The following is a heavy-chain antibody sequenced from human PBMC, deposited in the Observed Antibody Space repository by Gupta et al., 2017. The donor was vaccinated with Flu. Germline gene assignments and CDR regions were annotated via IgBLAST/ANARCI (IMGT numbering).Heavy chain of an antibody. CDR2: IYDSGRT. D-gene: IGHD5-18*01. V-gene: IGHV4-31*03. CDR3: ARAPYREGYNFGWFDC. J-gene: IGHJ4*02. Sequence: QVQLQESGPGLVKPSQTLSLSCTVSGGSIDSGRYYWNWFRQHPGEGLEWIGYIYDSGRTNDNPSLRSRITMSIDTSKNQFSLTLSSVTAADTAMYFCARAPYREGYNFGWFDCWGQGTLVTVSS. CDR1: GGSIDSGRYY.